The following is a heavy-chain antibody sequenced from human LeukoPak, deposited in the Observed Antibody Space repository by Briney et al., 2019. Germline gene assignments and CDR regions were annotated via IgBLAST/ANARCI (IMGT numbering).Heavy chain of an antibody. V-gene: IGHV1-2*04. CDR2: INPNSGGT. J-gene: IGHJ5*02. D-gene: IGHD3-10*01. CDR1: GYTFTGYY. Sequence: ASVKVSGKASGYTFTGYYMHWVRQAPGQGLEWMGWINPNSGGTNYAQKFQGWVTMSRDTSISTAYMELSRLRSDDTAVYYCARGLNYYGSGSYRDWFDPWGQGTLVTVSS. CDR3: ARGLNYYGSGSYRDWFDP.